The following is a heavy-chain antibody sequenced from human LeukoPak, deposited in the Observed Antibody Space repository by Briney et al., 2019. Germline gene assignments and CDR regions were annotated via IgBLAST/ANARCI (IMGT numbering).Heavy chain of an antibody. CDR3: ARDGIFCTNGVCYTRWYFDL. CDR2: IYSSGST. D-gene: IGHD2-8*01. J-gene: IGHJ2*01. V-gene: IGHV4-4*07. Sequence: SETLSLTCTVSGGSISSYYWSWIRQPAGKGLEWIGRIYSSGSTNYNPSLKSRVTMSLDTSKNQFSLKLNSATAADTAVYYCARDGIFCTNGVCYTRWYFDLWGRGTLVTVSS. CDR1: GGSISSYY.